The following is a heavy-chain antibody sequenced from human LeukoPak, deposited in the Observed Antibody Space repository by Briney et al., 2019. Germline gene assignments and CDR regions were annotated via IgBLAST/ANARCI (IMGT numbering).Heavy chain of an antibody. V-gene: IGHV4-38-2*02. CDR3: ASCDFWSGYYPDY. D-gene: IGHD3-3*01. Sequence: SSETLSLTCTVSGYSISGGYYWGWIRQLPGKGLEWIGSIYHSGSTYYNPSLKSRVTISVDTSKNQFSLKLSSVTAADTAVYYCASCDFWSGYYPDYWGQGTLVTVSS. J-gene: IGHJ4*02. CDR1: GYSISGGYY. CDR2: IYHSGST.